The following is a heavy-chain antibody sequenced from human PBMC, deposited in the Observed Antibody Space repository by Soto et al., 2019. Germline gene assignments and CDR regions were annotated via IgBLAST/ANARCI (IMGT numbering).Heavy chain of an antibody. D-gene: IGHD3-22*01. CDR1: GFTFSSYG. CDR3: ASDRPTKITMIVVGLCMDV. Sequence: QVQLVESGGGVVQPGRSLRLSCAASGFTFSSYGMHWVRQAPGKGLEWVAVIWYDGSNKYYADSVKGRFTISRDNSKNTLYLQMNSLRAEDTALCYCASDRPTKITMIVVGLCMDVWGPGTTVTVSS. V-gene: IGHV3-33*01. CDR2: IWYDGSNK. J-gene: IGHJ6*02.